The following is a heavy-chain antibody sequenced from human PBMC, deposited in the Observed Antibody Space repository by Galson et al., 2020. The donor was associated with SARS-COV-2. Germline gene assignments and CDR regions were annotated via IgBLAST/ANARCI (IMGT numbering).Heavy chain of an antibody. CDR2: IIPVFDET. D-gene: IGHD4-17*01. CDR1: GGTFSNFA. CDR3: ARPLTTVATDEFQI. J-gene: IGHJ3*02. Sequence: ASVKVSCKASGGTFSNFALSWVRQAPGRGLEWMGRIIPVFDETKYSRKFQGRVTMTADKSTSTVYMELGSLISEDTAVYYCARPLTTVATDEFQIGGQGTM. V-gene: IGHV1-69*04.